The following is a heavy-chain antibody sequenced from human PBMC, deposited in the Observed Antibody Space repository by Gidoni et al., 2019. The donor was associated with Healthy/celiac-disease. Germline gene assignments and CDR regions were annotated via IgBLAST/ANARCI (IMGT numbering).Heavy chain of an antibody. V-gene: IGHV1-46*03. CDR3: ARDIVVVVAATHYYGMDV. CDR2: INPSGGST. Sequence: QVQLVQSGAEVKKPGASVKVSCKASGYTFTSYSMHWVRQAPGQGLEWMGIINPSGGSTSYAQKFQGRVTMTRDTSTSTVYMELSSLRSEDTAVYYCARDIVVVVAATHYYGMDVWGQGTTVTVSS. J-gene: IGHJ6*02. D-gene: IGHD2-15*01. CDR1: GYTFTSYS.